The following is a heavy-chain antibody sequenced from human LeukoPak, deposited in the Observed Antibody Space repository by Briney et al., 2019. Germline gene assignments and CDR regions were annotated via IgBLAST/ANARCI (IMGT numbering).Heavy chain of an antibody. D-gene: IGHD6-19*01. J-gene: IGHJ4*02. Sequence: PGGSLSLSCAVSGFPFSVYEMNWVRQAPGKGLEWVSDIGSSGTTRHYAGSVKGRFSISRDNAENSLFLQMNSLRVEDTGIYYCALLAVASDFDYWGQGALVTVSS. CDR2: IGSSGTTR. V-gene: IGHV3-48*03. CDR3: ALLAVASDFDY. CDR1: GFPFSVYE.